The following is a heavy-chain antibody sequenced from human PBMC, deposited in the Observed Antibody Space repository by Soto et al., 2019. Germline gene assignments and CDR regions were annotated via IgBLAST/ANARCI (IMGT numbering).Heavy chain of an antibody. D-gene: IGHD5-18*01. Sequence: QVQMVQSGAEVKKPGASVKVSCKASGYTFSDYYIHWVRQAPGQGLEWLGIMNPNGYTYTLAQDFHGRLSVASDTSTSTVYMELGSLTSEDTAVYYCARDLYGAFTTMVYWGQGTLVTVSS. CDR1: GYTFSDYY. CDR2: MNPNGYTY. J-gene: IGHJ4*02. CDR3: ARDLYGAFTTMVY. V-gene: IGHV1-46*01.